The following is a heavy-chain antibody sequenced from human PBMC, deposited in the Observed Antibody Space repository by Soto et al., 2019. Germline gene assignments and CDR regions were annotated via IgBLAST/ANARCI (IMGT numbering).Heavy chain of an antibody. J-gene: IGHJ4*02. D-gene: IGHD3-16*02. Sequence: QITLKESGPTLVKPTQTLTLTCTFSGFSLSTSGVGVGWIRQPPGKALEWLALIYWDDDKRYSPSLKSRLTTTTDTSKTQVVLTMTNMDPVDTAPYYCAHSGYDYVWGSYRNPRGFDYWGQGTLVTVSS. CDR3: AHSGYDYVWGSYRNPRGFDY. CDR2: IYWDDDK. V-gene: IGHV2-5*02. CDR1: GFSLSTSGVG.